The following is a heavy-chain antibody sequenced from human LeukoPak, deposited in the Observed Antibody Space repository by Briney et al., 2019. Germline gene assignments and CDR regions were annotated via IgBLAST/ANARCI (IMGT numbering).Heavy chain of an antibody. CDR3: ARDMYSGTYGH. D-gene: IGHD1-26*01. Sequence: GASVKLSCKASGYTFSGSYMHWVRQAPAQGLELMGWINPTSGVTKYAEKFQGRVTMTRVTSINTAYREMSGLRSDDTAVYYCARDMYSGTYGHWGQGTLVSVSS. CDR2: INPTSGVT. CDR1: GYTFSGSY. V-gene: IGHV1-2*02. J-gene: IGHJ4*02.